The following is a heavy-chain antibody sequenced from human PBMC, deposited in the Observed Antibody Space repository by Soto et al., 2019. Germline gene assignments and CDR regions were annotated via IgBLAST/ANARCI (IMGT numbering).Heavy chain of an antibody. CDR2: IYSGGST. V-gene: IGHV3-53*02. CDR1: GFTVSSNY. J-gene: IGHJ4*02. D-gene: IGHD6-13*01. Sequence: EVQLVETGGGLIQPGGSLRLSCAASGFTVSSNYMSWVLQAPGKGLSWVSVIYSGGSTYYADSVKGRFTISRDNDKNTLQRQMNTLTSEDTDVSYCARGPGGAAGTFDYWGQGPLVTVSS. CDR3: ARGPGGAAGTFDY.